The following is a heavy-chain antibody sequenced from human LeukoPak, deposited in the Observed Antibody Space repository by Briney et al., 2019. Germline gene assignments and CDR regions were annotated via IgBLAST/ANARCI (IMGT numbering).Heavy chain of an antibody. Sequence: GESLKISCKGSGYSFTSYWNGWVRQMPGKGLEWMGIVYPGDSNTIYSPSFQGQFTISADKSISTAYLQCSSLKASDTAMYYCARGDTNFDYWGQGTLVTVSS. CDR3: ARGDTNFDY. D-gene: IGHD2-21*01. CDR2: VYPGDSNT. CDR1: GYSFTSYW. V-gene: IGHV5-51*01. J-gene: IGHJ4*02.